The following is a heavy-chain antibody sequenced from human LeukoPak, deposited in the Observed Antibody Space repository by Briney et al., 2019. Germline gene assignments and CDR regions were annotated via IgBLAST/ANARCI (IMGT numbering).Heavy chain of an antibody. CDR3: ARKSASGNYPLDY. CDR1: AFTFSSYS. V-gene: IGHV3-21*04. CDR2: ISSNSNYI. Sequence: GGSLRLSCAASAFTFSSYSMNWVRQAPGKGLEWVSSISSNSNYIYYADSVKGRFTISRDNGRNTVFLQMSSLRAEDTALYYCARKSASGNYPLDYWGQGTLVTVSS. D-gene: IGHD3-10*01. J-gene: IGHJ4*02.